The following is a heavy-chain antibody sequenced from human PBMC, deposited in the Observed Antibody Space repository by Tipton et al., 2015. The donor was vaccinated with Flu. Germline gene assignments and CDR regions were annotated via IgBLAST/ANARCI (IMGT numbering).Heavy chain of an antibody. J-gene: IGHJ4*02. V-gene: IGHV3-33*01. CDR1: GFIFSTYG. D-gene: IGHD2/OR15-2a*01. CDR3: ARDKNEFYAFEN. CDR2: IWYDGSNE. Sequence: QLVQSGGGVVQPGRSLRLSCAASGFIFSTYGMHWVRQAPGKGLEWVAVIWYDGSNEYYADSVKGRFTISRDNSKNTVYLQMNSLRAEDTAVYYCARDKNEFYAFENWAQGTLVTVSS.